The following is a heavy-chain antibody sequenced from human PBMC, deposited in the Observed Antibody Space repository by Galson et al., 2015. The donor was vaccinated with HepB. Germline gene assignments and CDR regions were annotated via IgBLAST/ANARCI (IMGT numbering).Heavy chain of an antibody. Sequence: SLRLSCAASGFTFYVYTMNWVRQAPGKGLAWVSFISYDGTNKYYAHSVTGRFTISRDTSENTLYLQMNSLRPDDSAVYYCARGGGFYGSYTEYYFDDWGQGTRVTVSS. J-gene: IGHJ4*02. CDR3: ARGGGFYGSYTEYYFDD. CDR2: ISYDGTNK. D-gene: IGHD2-2*02. CDR1: GFTFYVYT. V-gene: IGHV3-30-3*01.